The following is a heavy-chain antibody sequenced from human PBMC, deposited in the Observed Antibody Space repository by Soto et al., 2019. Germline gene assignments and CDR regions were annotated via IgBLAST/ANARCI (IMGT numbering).Heavy chain of an antibody. D-gene: IGHD3-3*01. CDR1: GGSFSGYY. CDR3: ARVKCLLLRFLGWRTPRSYGYGMDV. Sequence: QVQLQQWGAGLLKPSETLSLTCAVYGGSFSGYYWSWIRQPPGKGLEWIGEINHSGSTNYNPSLKSRVTISVDTSKNQFSLKLSSVTAADTAVYYCARVKCLLLRFLGWRTPRSYGYGMDVWGQGTTVTVSS. J-gene: IGHJ6*02. V-gene: IGHV4-34*01. CDR2: INHSGST.